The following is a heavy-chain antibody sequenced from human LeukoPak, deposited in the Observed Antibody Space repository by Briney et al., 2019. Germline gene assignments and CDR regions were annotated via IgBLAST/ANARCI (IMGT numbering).Heavy chain of an antibody. CDR3: ARDTVGARSGGFDY. V-gene: IGHV3-21*01. Sequence: GGSLRLSCTASGFTFSSYSLNWVRQAPGKGLEWVSSVSTGSNYIYYADSVKGRFTISRDNDKNSLYLQMNSLRVEDTAVYYCARDTVGARSGGFDYWGQGTLVTVSS. CDR1: GFTFSSYS. D-gene: IGHD1-26*01. J-gene: IGHJ4*02. CDR2: VSTGSNYI.